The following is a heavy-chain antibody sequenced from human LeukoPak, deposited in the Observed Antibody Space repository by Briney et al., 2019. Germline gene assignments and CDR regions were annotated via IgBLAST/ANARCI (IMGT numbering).Heavy chain of an antibody. CDR1: GFTLSSYS. Sequence: GGSLRLSCAASGFTLSSYSMNWVRQAPGKGLEWVSSISSSSSYIYYADSVKGRFTISRDNAKNSLYLQMNSLRAEDTAVYYCARGDSGWYSGHWGQGTLVTVSS. D-gene: IGHD6-19*01. V-gene: IGHV3-21*01. CDR2: ISSSSSYI. J-gene: IGHJ4*02. CDR3: ARGDSGWYSGH.